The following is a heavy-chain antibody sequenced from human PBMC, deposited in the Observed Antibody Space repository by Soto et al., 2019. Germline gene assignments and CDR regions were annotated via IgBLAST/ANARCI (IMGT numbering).Heavy chain of an antibody. V-gene: IGHV3-30-3*01. CDR3: ARGLFYDSSASRGDFDY. D-gene: IGHD3-22*01. J-gene: IGHJ4*02. CDR1: GFTFSSYA. Sequence: QVQLVASGGGVVQPGRSLRLSCAASGFTFSSYAIHWVRQAPGKGLEWVAVISYDGSNKYYAESVKGRFTITKDNSKNTLYLQIYSLRTEDTAGYYCARGLFYDSSASRGDFDYWGPGTLVTVSS. CDR2: ISYDGSNK.